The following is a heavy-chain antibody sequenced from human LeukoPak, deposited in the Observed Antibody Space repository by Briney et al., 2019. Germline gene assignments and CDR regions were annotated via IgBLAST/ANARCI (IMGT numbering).Heavy chain of an antibody. D-gene: IGHD1-26*01. Sequence: GASVKVSCKASGYTFSGYYMHWVRQAPGQGLEWMGWINPNSGGTNYAQKFQGRVTMTRDTSISTAYMELSRLRSDDTAVYYCARRRGGSYYYNWFDPWGQGTLVTVSS. CDR2: INPNSGGT. CDR3: ARRRGGSYYYNWFDP. V-gene: IGHV1-2*02. J-gene: IGHJ5*02. CDR1: GYTFSGYY.